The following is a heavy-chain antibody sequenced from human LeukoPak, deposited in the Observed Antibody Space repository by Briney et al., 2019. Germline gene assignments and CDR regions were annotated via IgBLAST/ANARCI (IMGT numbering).Heavy chain of an antibody. Sequence: GGSLRLSCAASGLTFSDYYMSWIRQAPGKGLEWVSYISSSSSYTNYADSVKGRFTISRDNAKNSLYLQMNSLRAEDTAVYYCARDGRDGYNGYWGQGTLVTVSS. CDR1: GLTFSDYY. V-gene: IGHV3-11*06. D-gene: IGHD5-24*01. J-gene: IGHJ4*02. CDR3: ARDGRDGYNGY. CDR2: ISSSSSYT.